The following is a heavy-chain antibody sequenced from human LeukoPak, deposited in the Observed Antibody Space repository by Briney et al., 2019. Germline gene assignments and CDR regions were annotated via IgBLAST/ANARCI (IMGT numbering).Heavy chain of an antibody. CDR1: GYTFTSYD. CDR2: MNPNSGNT. J-gene: IGHJ6*03. Sequence: GASVKVSCKASGYTFTSYDINWVRQATGQGLEWMGWMNPNSGNTGYAQKFRGRVTMTRNTSISTAYMELSSLRSEDTAVYYCAIRYGSGEKYYYYYYMDVWGKGTTVTVSS. D-gene: IGHD3-10*01. CDR3: AIRYGSGEKYYYYYYMDV. V-gene: IGHV1-8*01.